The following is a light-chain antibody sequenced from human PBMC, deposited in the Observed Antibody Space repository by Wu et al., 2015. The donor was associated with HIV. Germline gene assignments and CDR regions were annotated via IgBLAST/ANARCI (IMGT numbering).Light chain of an antibody. CDR1: QSVSSY. Sequence: NVLTQSPATLSLSPGERATLSCRASQSVSSYLAWYQQKPGQAPRLLIYDASNRATGIPARFSGSGSGTDFTLTISSLEPEDFAVYYCQQRSNWLTFGGGTKVEIK. J-gene: IGKJ4*01. CDR2: DAS. CDR3: QQRSNWLT. V-gene: IGKV3-11*01.